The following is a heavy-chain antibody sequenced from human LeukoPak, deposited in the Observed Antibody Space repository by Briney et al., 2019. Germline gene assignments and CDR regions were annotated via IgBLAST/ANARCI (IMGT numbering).Heavy chain of an antibody. CDR3: ARSRRMVQGYFDY. CDR1: GGSFSGYY. CDR2: INHSGST. D-gene: IGHD3-10*01. Sequence: PSETLSLTCAVYGGSFSGYYWSWIRQPPGKGLEWIGEINHSGSTNYNPSLKSRVTISVDTSKNQFSLKLSSVTAADTAVYYCARSRRMVQGYFDYWGQGTLVTASS. V-gene: IGHV4-34*01. J-gene: IGHJ4*02.